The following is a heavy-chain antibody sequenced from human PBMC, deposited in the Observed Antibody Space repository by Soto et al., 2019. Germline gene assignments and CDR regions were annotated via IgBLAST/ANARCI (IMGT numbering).Heavy chain of an antibody. CDR3: GRGRDPASLFFPPQCMDV. D-gene: IGHD2-21*01. V-gene: IGHV1-2*02. CDR1: GYNLGAYC. J-gene: IGHJ6*02. Sequence: ASVKVSCKASGYNLGAYCTYWVRQAPGNRLGRVGLMDSVTVGTAYEERLRDSVTMTRGTSINTAYMELRSLRCDDTVIDFFGRGRDPASLFFPPQCMDVWGRRTTVTVSS. CDR2: MDSVTVGT.